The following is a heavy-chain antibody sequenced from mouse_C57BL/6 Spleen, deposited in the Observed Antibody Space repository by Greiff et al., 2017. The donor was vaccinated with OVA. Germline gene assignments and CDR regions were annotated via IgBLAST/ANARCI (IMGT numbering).Heavy chain of an antibody. D-gene: IGHD3-3*01. CDR3: ESGTAGGYFDV. V-gene: IGHV5-17*01. CDR1: GFTFSDYG. J-gene: IGHJ1*03. CDR2: ISSGSSTI. Sequence: EVQLMESGGGLVKPGGSLKLSCAASGFTFSDYGMHWVRQAPEKGLEWVAYISSGSSTIYYADTVKGRFTIARDNAKNTLFLQMTSLRSEDTAMYYCESGTAGGYFDVWGTGTTVTVSS.